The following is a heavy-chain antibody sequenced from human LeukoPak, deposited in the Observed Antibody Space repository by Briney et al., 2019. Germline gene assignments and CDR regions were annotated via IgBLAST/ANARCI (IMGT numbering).Heavy chain of an antibody. J-gene: IGHJ6*03. Sequence: GGSLRLSCATSGFSFSSYAMSRVRQAPGKGLEWVSAMSSSDDGRYYAASVRGRFTISRDTSRSTLYLQMNSLRAEDTAVYYCARDRWHDILTGYYSDYYYYYMDVWGKGTTVTISS. CDR2: MSSSDDGR. CDR1: GFSFSSYA. CDR3: ARDRWHDILTGYYSDYYYYYMDV. V-gene: IGHV3-23*01. D-gene: IGHD3-9*01.